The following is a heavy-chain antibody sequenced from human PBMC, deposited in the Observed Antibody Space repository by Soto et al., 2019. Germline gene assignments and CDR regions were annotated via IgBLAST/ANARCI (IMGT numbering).Heavy chain of an antibody. Sequence: ETLSLTCTVSGGSISPYYWNWIRQPAGKGLEWIGRIHSSGSTNYNPSLKSRVTMSVDTSNNQFSLNVNSVTAADTAVYYCAREEGRGTSGSHCGDFDSWGQGTLVTVSS. CDR1: GGSISPYY. J-gene: IGHJ4*01. CDR3: AREEGRGTSGSHCGDFDS. D-gene: IGHD2-2*01. CDR2: IHSSGST. V-gene: IGHV4-4*07.